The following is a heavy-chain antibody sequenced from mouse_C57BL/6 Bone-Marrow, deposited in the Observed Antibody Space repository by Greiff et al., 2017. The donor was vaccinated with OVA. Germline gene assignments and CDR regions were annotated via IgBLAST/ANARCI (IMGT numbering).Heavy chain of an antibody. J-gene: IGHJ1*03. D-gene: IGHD1-1*01. CDR2: IHPNSGST. CDR1: GYTFTSYW. CDR3: ARLDGSSFGYFDV. V-gene: IGHV1-64*01. Sequence: QVQLQQPGAELVKPGASVTLSCKASGYTFTSYWMHWVKQRPGQGLEWIGMIHPNSGSTNYHEKFKSKATLTVDKSSSTAYMQLSSLTSEYSAVYYCARLDGSSFGYFDVWGTGTTVTVSS.